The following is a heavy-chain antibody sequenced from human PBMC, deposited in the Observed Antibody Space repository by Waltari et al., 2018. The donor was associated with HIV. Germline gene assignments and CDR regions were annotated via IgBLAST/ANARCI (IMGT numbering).Heavy chain of an antibody. CDR2: INPILGKA. Sequence: QVQLVQSGAEVKKPGSSVKVSCKASGGTFSSYTISWVRQAPGQGLEWMGRINPILGKANYAQKFQGIVTITADKSTSTAYMELSSLRSEDTAVYYCARGLAYCGGDCYRGDAFDIWGQGTMVTVSS. J-gene: IGHJ3*02. D-gene: IGHD2-21*02. CDR3: ARGLAYCGGDCYRGDAFDI. CDR1: GGTFSSYT. V-gene: IGHV1-69*08.